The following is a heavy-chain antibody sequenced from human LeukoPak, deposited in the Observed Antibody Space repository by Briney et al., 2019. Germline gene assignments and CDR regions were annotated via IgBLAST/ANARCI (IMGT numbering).Heavy chain of an antibody. CDR1: GGSINNYY. D-gene: IGHD4-11*01. V-gene: IGHV4-59*08. CDR2: IYYSGTT. J-gene: IGHJ3*02. CDR3: ARHDPSKNGAYDI. Sequence: SETLSLTCTVSGGSINNYYWSWLRQPPGKGPEWIGYIYYSGTTSYNPPLTSRVTISIDTSKNQFSLKLTSVTAADTAVYYCARHDPSKNGAYDIWGQGAMVTVSS.